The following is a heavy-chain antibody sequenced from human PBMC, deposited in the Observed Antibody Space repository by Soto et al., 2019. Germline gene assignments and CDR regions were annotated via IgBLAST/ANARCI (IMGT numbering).Heavy chain of an antibody. CDR3: ARRMSGSYWPYYYYYYGMDV. CDR2: INPNSGGT. Sequence: GASVKVSSKASGYTFTGYYMHWVRQAPGQGLEWMGWINPNSGGTNYAQKFQGRVTMTRATSISTAYMELSRLRSDDTAVYYCARRMSGSYWPYYYYYYGMDVWGQGTTVTVSS. J-gene: IGHJ6*02. V-gene: IGHV1-2*02. D-gene: IGHD1-26*01. CDR1: GYTFTGYY.